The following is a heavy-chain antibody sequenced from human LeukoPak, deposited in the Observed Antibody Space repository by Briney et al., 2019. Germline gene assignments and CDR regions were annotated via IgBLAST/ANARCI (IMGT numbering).Heavy chain of an antibody. J-gene: IGHJ4*02. D-gene: IGHD3-10*01. CDR3: AKGKGGSGSYVYYFDY. CDR2: ISWDGGST. Sequence: GGSLRLSCAASGFTFDDYTMHWVRQAPGKGLEWVSLISWDGGSTYYADSVKGRFTISRDNRKNSLYLQMNSLRTEDTALYYCAKGKGGSGSYVYYFDYWGQGTLVTVSS. V-gene: IGHV3-43*01. CDR1: GFTFDDYT.